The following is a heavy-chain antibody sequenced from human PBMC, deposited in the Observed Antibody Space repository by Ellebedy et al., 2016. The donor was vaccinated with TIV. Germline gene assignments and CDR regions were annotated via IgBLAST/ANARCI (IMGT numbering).Heavy chain of an antibody. CDR1: GFTFNLYW. CDR3: VRGSLSPGVDQ. D-gene: IGHD3/OR15-3a*01. CDR2: ITDDGSYA. V-gene: IGHV3-74*01. Sequence: PGGSLRLSCAASGFTFNLYWMHWVRQAPGKGLVWVSRITDDGSYAHYVDSVEGRFTISRDNAKNVLYLQMNSLRVEDTAVYYCVRGSLSPGVDQWGQGTLVTVSS. J-gene: IGHJ4*02.